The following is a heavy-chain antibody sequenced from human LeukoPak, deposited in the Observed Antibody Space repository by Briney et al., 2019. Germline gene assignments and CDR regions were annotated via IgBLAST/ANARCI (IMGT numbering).Heavy chain of an antibody. Sequence: SETLSLTCTVSGYSISNGYYWGWIRQPPGKGLEWIGSIYHSGNTFYNPSLQSRVTISVDTSKNQFSLKLSSVTAADTAVYYCAREKGYYFDYWGQGTLVTVSS. V-gene: IGHV4-38-2*02. CDR1: GYSISNGYY. J-gene: IGHJ4*02. CDR3: AREKGYYFDY. CDR2: IYHSGNT.